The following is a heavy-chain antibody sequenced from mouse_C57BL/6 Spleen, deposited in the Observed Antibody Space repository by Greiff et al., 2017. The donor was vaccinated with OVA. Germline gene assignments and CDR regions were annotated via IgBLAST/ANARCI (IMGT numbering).Heavy chain of an antibody. D-gene: IGHD1-1*01. CDR1: GYTFTSYW. Sequence: QVQLQQPGAELVKPGASVKLSCKASGYTFTSYWMHWVKQRPGQGLEWIGRIDPNSGGTKYNEKFKSKATLTVDKPSSTAYMQLSSLTSEDSAVYYSARDYYCSFDYWSQGTTRTVSS. CDR2: IDPNSGGT. J-gene: IGHJ2*01. V-gene: IGHV1-72*01. CDR3: ARDYYCSFDY.